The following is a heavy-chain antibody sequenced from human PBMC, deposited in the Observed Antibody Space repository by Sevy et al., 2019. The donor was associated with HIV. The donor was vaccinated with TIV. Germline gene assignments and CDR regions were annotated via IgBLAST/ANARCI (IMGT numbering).Heavy chain of an antibody. D-gene: IGHD1-26*01. J-gene: IGHJ6*02. CDR1: GFIFSSYA. Sequence: GGSLRLSCAASGFIFSSYAMSWVRQAPGKGLQWVCALGDSGAATYYADSVKGRFTISRDNSKNTLFLQLNSLRAEDTAVYYCARVVGALPGYYYGMDVWGQGTTVTVSS. V-gene: IGHV3-23*01. CDR3: ARVVGALPGYYYGMDV. CDR2: LGDSGAAT.